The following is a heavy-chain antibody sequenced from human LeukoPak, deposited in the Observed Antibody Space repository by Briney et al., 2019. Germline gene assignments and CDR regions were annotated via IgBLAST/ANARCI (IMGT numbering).Heavy chain of an antibody. V-gene: IGHV1-46*01. D-gene: IGHD4-23*01. Sequence: ASVKVSCKASGYTFTRYYIHWVRQAPGQGLEWMGIINPSGGSTNHAQKFQGRVTMTRDTSTSTVYMELSSLRSEDTAIYYCARDLTNSRNWFDPWGQGTLVTVSS. CDR3: ARDLTNSRNWFDP. CDR1: GYTFTRYY. CDR2: INPSGGST. J-gene: IGHJ5*02.